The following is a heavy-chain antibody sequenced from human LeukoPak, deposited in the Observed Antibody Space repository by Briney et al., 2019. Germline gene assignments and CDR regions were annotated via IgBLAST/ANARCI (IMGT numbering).Heavy chain of an antibody. CDR1: GDSISSYY. D-gene: IGHD6-13*01. V-gene: IGHV4-4*07. CDR3: ARDLSSWYAFDY. CDR2: IHPSGST. J-gene: IGHJ4*02. Sequence: SETLSLTCTVSGDSISSYYWSWIRQPAGKGLEWIGRIHPSGSTNYNPSLKSRVTISVDTSKNQFSLKLSSVTAADTAVYYCARDLSSWYAFDYWGQGTLVTVSS.